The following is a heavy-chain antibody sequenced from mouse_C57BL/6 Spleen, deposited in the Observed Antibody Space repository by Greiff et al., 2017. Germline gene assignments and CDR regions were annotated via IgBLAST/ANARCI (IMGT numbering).Heavy chain of an antibody. CDR3: ARRVTTVVAEDYFDY. Sequence: EVQLQQSGPELVKPGASVKISCKASGYTFTDYYMNWVKQSHGKSLEWIGDINPNNGGTSYNQKFKGKATLTVDKSSSTAYMELRSLTSEDSAVYYCARRVTTVVAEDYFDYWGQGTTLTVSS. CDR1: GYTFTDYY. V-gene: IGHV1-26*01. J-gene: IGHJ2*01. D-gene: IGHD1-1*01. CDR2: INPNNGGT.